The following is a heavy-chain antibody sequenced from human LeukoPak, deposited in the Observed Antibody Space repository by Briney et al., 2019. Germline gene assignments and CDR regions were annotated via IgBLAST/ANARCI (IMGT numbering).Heavy chain of an antibody. D-gene: IGHD1-26*01. J-gene: IGHJ5*02. CDR1: GFTFKSYS. CDR3: ASRESYGGGWFDP. V-gene: IGHV3-21*01. Sequence: PGGSLRLSCAASGFTFKSYSMNWVRQAPRKGREWVSSISSSSSYIYYAHSVKGRFTISRDNAKNSLYLQMNSLGAEDTAVYYCASRESYGGGWFDPWGQGTLVTVSS. CDR2: ISSSSSYI.